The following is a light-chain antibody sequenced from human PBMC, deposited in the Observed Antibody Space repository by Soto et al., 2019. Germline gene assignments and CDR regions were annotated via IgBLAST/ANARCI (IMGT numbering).Light chain of an antibody. Sequence: ILLTQSPSSLSASVGDRVTITCRASQGISSYLAWYQQKPGKAPKLLIYAASTLQSVVPSRFSGSGSGTDVTLTISILQAEDVATYYCQQLNSYPSFGPGTKVDIK. J-gene: IGKJ3*01. CDR1: QGISSY. CDR2: AAS. V-gene: IGKV1-9*01. CDR3: QQLNSYPS.